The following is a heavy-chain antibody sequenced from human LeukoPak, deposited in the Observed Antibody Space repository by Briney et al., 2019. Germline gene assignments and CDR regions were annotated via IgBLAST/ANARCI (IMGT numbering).Heavy chain of an antibody. V-gene: IGHV4-59*01. CDR2: IYYSGST. CDR1: GGSISSYY. Sequence: PSETLSLTCTVSGGSISSYYWSWIWQPPGKGLEWIGYIYYSGSTNYNPSLKSRVTISVDTSKNQFSLKLSSVTAADTAVYYCARELGYKFDPWGQGTLVTVSS. D-gene: IGHD5-12*01. CDR3: ARELGYKFDP. J-gene: IGHJ5*02.